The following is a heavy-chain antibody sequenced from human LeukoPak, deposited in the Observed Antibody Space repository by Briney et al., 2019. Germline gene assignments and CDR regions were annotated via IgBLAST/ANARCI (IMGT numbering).Heavy chain of an antibody. CDR1: GFTFGNYW. CDR2: IKEDGSEK. CDR3: AGRIFDI. J-gene: IGHJ3*02. V-gene: IGHV3-7*01. Sequence: GGSLRLSCVGYGFTFGNYWMAWVRQAPGKGLEWVANIKEDGSEKYYLDSVEGRFTISRDNAKSSVYLQMNSLRAEDTAVYYCAGRIFDIWGQGTMVTVPS.